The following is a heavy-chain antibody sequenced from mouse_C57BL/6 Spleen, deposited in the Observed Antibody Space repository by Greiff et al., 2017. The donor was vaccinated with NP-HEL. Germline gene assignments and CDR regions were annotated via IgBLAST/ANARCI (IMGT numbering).Heavy chain of an antibody. Sequence: EVNLVESGGGLVQPGGSLKLSCAASGFTFSDYGMAWVRQAPRKGPEWVAFISNLAYSIYYADTVTGRFTISRENAKNTLYLEMSSLRSEDTAMYYCARLHYYGSSYDAMDYWGQGTSVTVSS. D-gene: IGHD1-1*01. CDR2: ISNLAYSI. CDR3: ARLHYYGSSYDAMDY. CDR1: GFTFSDYG. V-gene: IGHV5-15*01. J-gene: IGHJ4*01.